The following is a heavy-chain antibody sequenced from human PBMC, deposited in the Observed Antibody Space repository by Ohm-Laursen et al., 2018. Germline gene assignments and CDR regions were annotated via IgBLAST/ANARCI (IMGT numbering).Heavy chain of an antibody. V-gene: IGHV3-21*01. J-gene: IGHJ4*02. D-gene: IGHD5-18*01. CDR2: ISSSSSYI. CDR1: GFTFSSYS. CDR3: ARDLEEDALDTAMGGFDY. Sequence: SLRLSCAASGFTFSSYSMNWVRQAPGKGLEWASSISSSSSYIYYADSVKGRFTISRDNAKNSLYLQMNSLRAEDTAVYYCARDLEEDALDTAMGGFDYWGQGTLATVSS.